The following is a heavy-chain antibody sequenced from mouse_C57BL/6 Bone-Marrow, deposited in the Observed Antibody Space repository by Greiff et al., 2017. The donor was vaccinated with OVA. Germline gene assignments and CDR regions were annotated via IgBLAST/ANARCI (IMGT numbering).Heavy chain of an antibody. J-gene: IGHJ4*01. CDR2: IYPGNSDT. V-gene: IGHV1-5*01. Sequence: EVQLQESGTVLARPGASVKMSCKTSGYTFTSYWMHWVKQRPGQGLEWIGAIYPGNSDTSYNQKFKGKAKLTAVTSASTAYMELSSLTNEDSAIYYCTRVVTTVVDYYAMDYWGQGTSVTVSS. D-gene: IGHD1-1*01. CDR3: TRVVTTVVDYYAMDY. CDR1: GYTFTSYW.